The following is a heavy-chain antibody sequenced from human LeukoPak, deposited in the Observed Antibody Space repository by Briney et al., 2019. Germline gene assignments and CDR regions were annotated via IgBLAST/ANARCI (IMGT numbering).Heavy chain of an antibody. CDR3: TRAEGLGPGAHFDQ. CDR1: GFSFSHYY. V-gene: IGHV3-11*01. J-gene: IGHJ4*02. CDR2: IPTSGISV. Sequence: GGSLRLSCAASGFSFSHYYMRWVRHTPGKALEWISYIPTSGISVHYADSVRGRFTASRDDAKNSLHLQMDSLRVEDTAVYYCTRAEGLGPGAHFDQWGQGALVIVSS.